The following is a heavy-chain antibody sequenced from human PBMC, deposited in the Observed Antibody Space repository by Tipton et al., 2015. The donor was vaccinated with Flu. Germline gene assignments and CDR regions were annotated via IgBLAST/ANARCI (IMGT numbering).Heavy chain of an antibody. CDR2: IYYSGST. Sequence: TLSLTCTVSGGSISSYYWSWIRQPPGKGLEWIGYIYYSGSTNYNPSLKSRVTISVDTSKNQFPLKLSSVTAADTAVYYCARHRLASAFQHWGQGTLVTVSS. CDR1: GGSISSYY. J-gene: IGHJ1*01. CDR3: ARHRLASAFQH. V-gene: IGHV4-59*08. D-gene: IGHD6-19*01.